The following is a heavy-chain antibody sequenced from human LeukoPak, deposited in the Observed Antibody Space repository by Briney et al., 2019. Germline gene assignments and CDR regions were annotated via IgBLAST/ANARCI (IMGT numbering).Heavy chain of an antibody. CDR1: GFTFSNAW. V-gene: IGHV3-15*01. CDR2: IKSKNDGGTT. Sequence: PGGSLRLSCVASGFTFSNAWMNWVRQVPGKGLEWVGRIKSKNDGGTTNYATPVKGRFTISRDDSKNTLYLRMNSLKTEDTAPYYCATDYAPYVWGSYFDYWGQGTLVTVSS. D-gene: IGHD3-16*01. CDR3: ATDYAPYVWGSYFDY. J-gene: IGHJ4*02.